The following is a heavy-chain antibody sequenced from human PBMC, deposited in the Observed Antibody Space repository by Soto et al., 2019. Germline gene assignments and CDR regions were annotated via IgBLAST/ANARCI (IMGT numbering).Heavy chain of an antibody. J-gene: IGHJ4*02. CDR3: TSEVRGYYYDSFY. V-gene: IGHV3-15*07. D-gene: IGHD3-22*01. CDR1: GFTFSNAW. CDR2: IKSKTDGGTT. Sequence: GGSLRLSCAASGFTFSNAWMNWVRQAPGKGLEWVGRIKSKTDGGTTDYAAPVKGRFTISRDDSKNTLYLQMNSLKTEDTAVYYCTSEVRGYYYDSFYWGQGTLVTVSS.